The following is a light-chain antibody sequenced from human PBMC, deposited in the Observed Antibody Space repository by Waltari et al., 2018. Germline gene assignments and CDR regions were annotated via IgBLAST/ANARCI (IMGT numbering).Light chain of an antibody. CDR2: DAS. CDR1: QSVSSY. J-gene: IGKJ4*01. CDR3: QQRANLPLT. Sequence: EIVFTPSPATLSLSPGERATLSCRASQSVSSYLGWYQQKPGQAPRLLIYDASNRATGIPARFSGSRSGTDFTLTISSLEFEDFAVYYCQQRANLPLTFGGGTKVEIK. V-gene: IGKV3-11*01.